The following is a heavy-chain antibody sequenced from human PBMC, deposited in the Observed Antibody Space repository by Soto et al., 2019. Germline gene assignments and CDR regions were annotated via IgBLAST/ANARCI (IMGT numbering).Heavy chain of an antibody. Sequence: QVQLVESGGGVVQPGRSLRLSCAASGITFSIYGINWVRQAPGKGLEWVAVISYDGTDKYYADSVKGRFTISRHNSENTLYLQMNSLRAEDTAVYYCAKNRGSGNYFDCFDSWGQGTLVTVSS. CDR1: GITFSIYG. CDR3: AKNRGSGNYFDCFDS. J-gene: IGHJ4*02. CDR2: ISYDGTDK. V-gene: IGHV3-30*18. D-gene: IGHD3-10*01.